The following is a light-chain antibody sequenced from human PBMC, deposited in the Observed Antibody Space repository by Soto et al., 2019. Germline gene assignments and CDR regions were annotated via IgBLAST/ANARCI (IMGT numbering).Light chain of an antibody. CDR2: GVS. CDR3: QQYGSSHHPTT. V-gene: IGKV3-20*01. J-gene: IGKJ5*01. Sequence: EIGLTQSPGTLSLSPGARATLSCRASQSVTSTYLGWYQQKPGQAPRLLMYGVSVRATGIPDRFSGSGSGTDFTLTISTLEPEDFAVYYWQQYGSSHHPTTFGQGTRLESK. CDR1: QSVTSTY.